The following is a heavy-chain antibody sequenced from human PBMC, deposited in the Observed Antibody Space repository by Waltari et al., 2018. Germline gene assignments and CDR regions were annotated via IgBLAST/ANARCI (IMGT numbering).Heavy chain of an antibody. D-gene: IGHD3-9*01. Sequence: QVQLQQWGAGLLTPPETLSLTGAVYGGSFSGSYWSWICKPPGKGLEGIGEIHNSGSTNYNPSLKSRVTISVDTSKNQFSLKLSSVTAADTAVYYCARGQFLTGLYYYYYYGMDVWGQGTTVTVSS. J-gene: IGHJ6*02. CDR3: ARGQFLTGLYYYYYYGMDV. CDR2: IHNSGST. CDR1: GGSFSGSY. V-gene: IGHV4-34*01.